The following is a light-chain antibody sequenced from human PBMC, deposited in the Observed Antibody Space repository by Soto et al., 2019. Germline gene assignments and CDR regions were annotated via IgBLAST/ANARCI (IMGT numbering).Light chain of an antibody. J-gene: IGLJ1*01. CDR2: DVS. Sequence: QSALAQPASVSGSPGQSITISCTGTTSDVGRYDYVSWFQQRPGKAPKLIIYDVSHWPSGVSDRFSGSKSGNTASLTISGLQAEDEADYYCSSFTTSTTFVFGTGTKLTVL. V-gene: IGLV2-14*03. CDR1: TSDVGRYDY. CDR3: SSFTTSTTFV.